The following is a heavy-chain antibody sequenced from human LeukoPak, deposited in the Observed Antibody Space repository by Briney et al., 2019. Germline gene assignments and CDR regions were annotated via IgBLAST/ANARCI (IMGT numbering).Heavy chain of an antibody. J-gene: IGHJ4*02. CDR3: ARDCVYCTRATCSSHLPEPPSLDY. CDR1: RFTFTDYG. V-gene: IGHV3-33*01. CDR2: IWFDESNK. D-gene: IGHD2-2*01. Sequence: GRSLRLSCAASRFTFTDYGMHWVRQAPGKGLEWLAFIWFDESNKFYAASAKGRFTISRDNSKNTLYLQMNSLRAEDTAVYYCARDCVYCTRATCSSHLPEPPSLDYWGQGTLVTVSS.